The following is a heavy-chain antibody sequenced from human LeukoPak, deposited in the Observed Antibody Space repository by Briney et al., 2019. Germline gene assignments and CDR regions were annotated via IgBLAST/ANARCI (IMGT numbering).Heavy chain of an antibody. CDR2: ISGSGGST. Sequence: HPGGSLRLSCAASGFTFSSYAMSWVRQAPGKGLEWVSAISGSGGSTYYADSVKGRFTISRDNSKNTLYLQMNSLRAEDTAVYYCAKEMFPGPEPTVTFGKWGQGTLVTVSS. CDR3: AKEMFPGPEPTVTFGK. D-gene: IGHD4-17*01. J-gene: IGHJ4*02. CDR1: GFTFSSYA. V-gene: IGHV3-23*01.